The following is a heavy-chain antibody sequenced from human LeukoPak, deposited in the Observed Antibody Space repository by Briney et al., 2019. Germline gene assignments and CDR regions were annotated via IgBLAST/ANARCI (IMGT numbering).Heavy chain of an antibody. CDR3: ARLGDDYSTAPSYYYYMDV. CDR1: GGSISSSSYY. Sequence: SETLSLTCTVSGGSISSSSYYWGWIRQPPGKGLEWIGSIYYSGGTYYNPSLKSRVTISVDTSKNQFSLKLSSVTAADTAVYYCARLGDDYSTAPSYYYYMDVWGKGTTVTVSS. D-gene: IGHD4-11*01. V-gene: IGHV4-39*01. CDR2: IYYSGGT. J-gene: IGHJ6*03.